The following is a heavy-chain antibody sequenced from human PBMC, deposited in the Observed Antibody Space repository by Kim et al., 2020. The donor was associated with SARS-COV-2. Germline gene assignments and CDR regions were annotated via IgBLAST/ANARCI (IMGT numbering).Heavy chain of an antibody. D-gene: IGHD3-3*01. V-gene: IGHV4-39*01. J-gene: IGHJ4*02. CDR3: ARQTPGYDFWSGYYIFDY. Sequence: SRVAISVDTSKNQFSLKLSSVTAADTAVYYCARQTPGYDFWSGYYIFDYWGQGTLVTVSS.